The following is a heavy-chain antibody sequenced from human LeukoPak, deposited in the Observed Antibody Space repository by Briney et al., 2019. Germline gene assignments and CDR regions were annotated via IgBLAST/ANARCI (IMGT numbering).Heavy chain of an antibody. V-gene: IGHV4-59*07. J-gene: IGHJ6*03. D-gene: IGHD6-19*01. CDR2: INYSGST. CDR1: GGSISSYY. Sequence: PSYTHSAPFTVTGGSISSYYCRWTKQNVGEELKRIGYINYSGSTNYSPSLKSRVTISVDTSKIQFSLKLSSVTAADTAVYYCARVLVAGNTGYYMDVWGKGITVTVSS. CDR3: ARVLVAGNTGYYMDV.